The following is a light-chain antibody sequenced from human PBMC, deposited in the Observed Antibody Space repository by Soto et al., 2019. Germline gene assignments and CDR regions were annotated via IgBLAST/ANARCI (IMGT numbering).Light chain of an antibody. CDR3: QQYNNWPPIT. CDR1: QSVSNN. V-gene: IGKV3-15*01. CDR2: YAS. J-gene: IGKJ5*01. Sequence: EIMMAQSPATLSVSPGERATLSCRASQSVSNNLAWYQQKPGQAPRLLIYYASTRATGIPARFSGSGSGTEFTLTISSLQSEDFALYYCQQYNNWPPITFGQGTRLEIK.